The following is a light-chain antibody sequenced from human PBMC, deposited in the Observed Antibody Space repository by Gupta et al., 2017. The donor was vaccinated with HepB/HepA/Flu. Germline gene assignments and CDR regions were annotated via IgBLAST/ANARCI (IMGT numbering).Light chain of an antibody. CDR2: AAS. CDR1: QSISSY. CDR3: QQSFSNPRT. Sequence: DLQMTQSPSSLSASVEDRVTITCRASQSISSYLNWYQQKPGKAPKLLIYAASSLQSSVPSRFSGSGSGTDFTLTITSLQPEDFATYYCQQSFSNPRTFGQGTKVEIK. V-gene: IGKV1-39*01. J-gene: IGKJ1*01.